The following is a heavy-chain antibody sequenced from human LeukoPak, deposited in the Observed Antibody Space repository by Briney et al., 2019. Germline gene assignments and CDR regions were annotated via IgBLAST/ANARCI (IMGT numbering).Heavy chain of an antibody. Sequence: PGGSLRLSCAASGFTFRDYYMPWIRQAPGKGLEWVSYISNSGTKIYNADSVKGRFTISRDNAKNSLYLQMNSLRAEDTAMYYCARAFNDAFDIWGQGTMVTVSS. CDR2: ISNSGTKI. CDR1: GFTFRDYY. V-gene: IGHV3-11*04. CDR3: ARAFNDAFDI. J-gene: IGHJ3*02.